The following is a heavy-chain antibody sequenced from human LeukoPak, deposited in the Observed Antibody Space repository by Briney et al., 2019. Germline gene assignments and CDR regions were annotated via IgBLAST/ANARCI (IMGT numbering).Heavy chain of an antibody. Sequence: GASLKVSCKASGYAFNIYDINWVRQATGQGLEWMGWMNPDSGNTGFAQKFQGRVTMTRNTSITTAYMELSSLRFEDTAVYYCAVHLPGDYLDRWGQGALVTVCS. CDR2: MNPDSGNT. CDR1: GYAFNIYD. J-gene: IGHJ4*02. V-gene: IGHV1-8*01. CDR3: AVHLPGDYLDR.